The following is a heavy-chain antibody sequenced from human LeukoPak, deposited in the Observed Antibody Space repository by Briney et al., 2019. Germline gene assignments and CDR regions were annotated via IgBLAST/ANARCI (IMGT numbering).Heavy chain of an antibody. Sequence: SETLSLTCTVSGGSISSYYWSWIRQPPGKGLEGIGYIYYSGSTNYNPSLKSRVTISVDTSKNQFSLKLSSVTAADTAVYYCARDESDYYDSSGYFDYWGQGTLVTVSS. J-gene: IGHJ4*02. CDR2: IYYSGST. CDR1: GGSISSYY. V-gene: IGHV4-59*01. D-gene: IGHD3-22*01. CDR3: ARDESDYYDSSGYFDY.